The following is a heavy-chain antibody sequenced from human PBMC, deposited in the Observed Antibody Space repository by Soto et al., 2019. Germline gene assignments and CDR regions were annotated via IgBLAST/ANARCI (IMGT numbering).Heavy chain of an antibody. Sequence: ASVKVSCKASGYTFTSYAMHWVRQAPGQRLEWMGWINAGNGNTKYSQKFQGRVTITRDTSASTAYMELSSLRSEDTAVYYCARLKITIFGVVEVHYGMDVWGQGTTVTVSS. CDR3: ARLKITIFGVVEVHYGMDV. V-gene: IGHV1-3*01. J-gene: IGHJ6*02. CDR2: INAGNGNT. D-gene: IGHD3-3*01. CDR1: GYTFTSYA.